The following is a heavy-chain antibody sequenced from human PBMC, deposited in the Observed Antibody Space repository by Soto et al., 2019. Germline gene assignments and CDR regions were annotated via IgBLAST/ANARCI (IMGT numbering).Heavy chain of an antibody. J-gene: IGHJ4*02. Sequence: EVQLLESGGALVQPGGYLRLSCADSGCTFSSYTMSWVRQAPGKGLEWVSAISGSGGSTYYADSVKGRFTISRDNSKNTLYLQMNSLRAEDTAVYYCAIGAVTTAGSAFDYWGQGTLVTVSS. V-gene: IGHV3-23*01. CDR2: ISGSGGST. CDR1: GCTFSSYT. D-gene: IGHD4-17*01. CDR3: AIGAVTTAGSAFDY.